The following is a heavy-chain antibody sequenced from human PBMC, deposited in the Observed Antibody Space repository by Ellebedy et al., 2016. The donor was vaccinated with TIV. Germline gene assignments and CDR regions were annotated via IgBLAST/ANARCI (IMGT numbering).Heavy chain of an antibody. Sequence: SETLSLXXSVSGGSITSSSHYWGWTRQPPGKGLEWIGSIYYSGRTYYNPSLKSRVTISGDTSQNHFSLKLSSVTAADTAVYYCARQGYRGPNYSYYMDVWGKGTTVTVSS. D-gene: IGHD1-1*01. J-gene: IGHJ6*03. CDR3: ARQGYRGPNYSYYMDV. V-gene: IGHV4-39*01. CDR1: GGSITSSSHY. CDR2: IYYSGRT.